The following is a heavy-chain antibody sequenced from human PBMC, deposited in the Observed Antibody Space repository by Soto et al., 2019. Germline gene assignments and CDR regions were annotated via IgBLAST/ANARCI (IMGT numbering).Heavy chain of an antibody. J-gene: IGHJ4*02. D-gene: IGHD2-21*02. V-gene: IGHV1-46*01. Sequence: QVQLMQSGAEVKKPGASVKVSCKSSGDTFTEYYIHWVRQAPGQGLEWMGTVNPSGGHTTYAQHFLGRVTMTRATATSTRYMELTSLTSEDTAVYYCARRGHVVVVTAALDYWGQGTLVTVSS. CDR3: ARRGHVVVVTAALDY. CDR1: GDTFTEYY. CDR2: VNPSGGHT.